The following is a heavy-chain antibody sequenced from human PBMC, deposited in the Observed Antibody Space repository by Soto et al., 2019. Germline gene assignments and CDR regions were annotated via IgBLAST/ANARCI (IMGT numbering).Heavy chain of an antibody. J-gene: IGHJ4*01. V-gene: IGHV3-48*01. CDR3: ARVNCDD. Sequence: EALVVESGGGLVQPGGSLRLSCAVSGFTFSSESMNWVRQAPGKGLEWISYISTGGHTTYYADSVKGRFTISRDNDKSSLYMQMNSLRAEDSAVYYCARVNCDDWGHGILVTVSS. CDR1: GFTFSSES. CDR2: ISTGGHTT. D-gene: IGHD1-20*01.